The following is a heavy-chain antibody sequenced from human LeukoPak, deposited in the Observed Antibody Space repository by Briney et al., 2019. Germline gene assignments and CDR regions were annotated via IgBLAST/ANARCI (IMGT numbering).Heavy chain of an antibody. Sequence: ASVKVSCEASGYTFTGYYMHWVRQAPGQGLEWMGWINPNSGGTNYAQKFQGRVTMTRDTSISTAYMELSRLRSDDTAVYYCARVPFSYCGGDCYFDYWGQGTLVTVSS. D-gene: IGHD2-21*02. CDR2: INPNSGGT. CDR3: ARVPFSYCGGDCYFDY. CDR1: GYTFTGYY. J-gene: IGHJ4*02. V-gene: IGHV1-2*02.